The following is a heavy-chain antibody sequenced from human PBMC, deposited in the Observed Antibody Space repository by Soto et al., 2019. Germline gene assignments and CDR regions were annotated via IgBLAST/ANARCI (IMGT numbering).Heavy chain of an antibody. CDR1: GFYFSNYA. V-gene: IGHV3-64*01. CDR2: ISSDGSST. J-gene: IGHJ4*02. CDR3: AARSCSTTTCFHFDY. Sequence: PGGSLRLSCAASGFYFSNYAMHWVRQAPGKGLEYVSAISSDGSSTYYANSVKARFTISRDNSKNTLYLQMGSLREEDMAVYYCAARSCSTTTCFHFDYWGQGTPVTVSS. D-gene: IGHD2-2*01.